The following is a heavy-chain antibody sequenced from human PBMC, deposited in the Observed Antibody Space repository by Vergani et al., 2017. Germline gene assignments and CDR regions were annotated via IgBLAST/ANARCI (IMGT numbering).Heavy chain of an antibody. V-gene: IGHV4-59*01. D-gene: IGHD3-22*01. CDR1: GGSISSYY. CDR2: IYYSGST. J-gene: IGHJ6*02. Sequence: QVQLQESGPGLVKPSETLSLTCTVFGGSISSYYWSWIRQPPGKGLEWIGYIYYSGSTNYNPSLKSRVTISVDTSKNQFSLKLSSVTAADTAVYYCARDLSYYDSSGYYYYYYGMDVWGQGTTVTVSS. CDR3: ARDLSYYDSSGYYYYYYGMDV.